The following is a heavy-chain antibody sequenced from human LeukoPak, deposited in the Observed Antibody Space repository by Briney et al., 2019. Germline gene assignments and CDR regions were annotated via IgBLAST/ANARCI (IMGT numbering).Heavy chain of an antibody. D-gene: IGHD2-2*01. CDR2: IKQDGSEK. CDR3: ARDCSSTSCLEYWFDP. V-gene: IGHV3-7*01. CDR1: GFTFSSYW. Sequence: PGGSLRLSCAASGFTFSSYWMSWVRQAPGKGLEWVANIKQDGSEKYYVDSVKGRFTISRDNAKNSLYLQMNSLRAEDTAVYYCARDCSSTSCLEYWFDPWGQGTLVTVSS. J-gene: IGHJ5*02.